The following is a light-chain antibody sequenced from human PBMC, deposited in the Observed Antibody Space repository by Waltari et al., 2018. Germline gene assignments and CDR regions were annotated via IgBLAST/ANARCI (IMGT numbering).Light chain of an antibody. Sequence: AIQMTQSPSSLPASVGDRVTITCRASQDIGNNLGWYQQKPGKAPKLLIYSASSLQSGVPSRFSGSGSGTDFTLTISSLQPEDFATYYCLQDYNFLWTFGQGTKLEIK. J-gene: IGKJ1*01. CDR1: QDIGNN. V-gene: IGKV1-6*01. CDR2: SAS. CDR3: LQDYNFLWT.